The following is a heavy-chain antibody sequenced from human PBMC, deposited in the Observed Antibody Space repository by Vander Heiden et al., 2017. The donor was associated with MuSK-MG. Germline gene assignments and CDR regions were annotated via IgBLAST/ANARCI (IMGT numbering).Heavy chain of an antibody. V-gene: IGHV3-13*01. CDR3: ARELGTPGYWYFDL. J-gene: IGHJ2*01. CDR1: GFTFGSYD. CDR2: IRIDGVS. Sequence: GQLVESGGGLVQPGGSLRLSCAASGFTFGSYDMPWVRQPSGKGVEWLAGIRIDGVSHSAASVKGRFTIARENAKNSLYLQMNSLRAGDTAVYYCARELGTPGYWYFDLWGRGTLVTVSS. D-gene: IGHD2-15*01.